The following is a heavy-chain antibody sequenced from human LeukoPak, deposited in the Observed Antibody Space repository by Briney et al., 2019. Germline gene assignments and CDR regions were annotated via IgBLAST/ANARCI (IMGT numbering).Heavy chain of an antibody. J-gene: IGHJ4*02. D-gene: IGHD6-13*01. CDR3: ARGRGYSSS. CDR1: GGSFSGYY. Sequence: SETLSLTCAVYGGSFSGYYWSWIHQPPGKGLEWIGEINHSGSTNYNPSLKSRVTISVDTSKNQFSLKLSSVTAADTAVYYCARGRGYSSSWGQGTLVTVSS. CDR2: INHSGST. V-gene: IGHV4-34*01.